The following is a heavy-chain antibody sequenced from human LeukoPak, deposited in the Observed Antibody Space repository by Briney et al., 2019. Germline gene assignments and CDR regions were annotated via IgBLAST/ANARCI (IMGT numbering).Heavy chain of an antibody. CDR3: ARGQYHLLYWYFDL. Sequence: PSQTLSLTCTVSGGSISSYYWSWIRQPAGKGLEWIGRIYSSGSTNYNPSLKSRVTMSVDTSKNQFSLKLSSVTAADTAVYYCARGQYHLLYWYFDLWGRGTLVTVSS. V-gene: IGHV4-4*07. CDR2: IYSSGST. D-gene: IGHD2-2*01. J-gene: IGHJ2*01. CDR1: GGSISSYY.